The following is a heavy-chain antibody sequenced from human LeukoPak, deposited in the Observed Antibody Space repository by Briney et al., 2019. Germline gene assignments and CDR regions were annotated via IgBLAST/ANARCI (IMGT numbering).Heavy chain of an antibody. J-gene: IGHJ3*02. CDR2: TYYSGST. D-gene: IGHD3-22*01. CDR3: ARSYDSSGYYKPDRNAFDI. CDR1: GGSISSYY. Sequence: PSETLPLTCTVSGGSISSYYWSWIRQPPGKGLEWIGYTYYSGSTNYNPSLKSRVTISVDTSRNQFSLKLSSVTAADTAVYYCARSYDSSGYYKPDRNAFDIWGQGTMVTVSS. V-gene: IGHV4-59*01.